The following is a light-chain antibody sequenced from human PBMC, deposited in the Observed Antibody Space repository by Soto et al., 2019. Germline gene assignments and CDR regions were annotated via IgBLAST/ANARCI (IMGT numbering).Light chain of an antibody. Sequence: EIVMTQSPATLSVSPAERATLSCRASQSISTELAWYQQKPGQPPRLLIYSASTRATGVPARFTGSGSGSEFTLTISGLQSEDFAVYYCQQGHNWPLTFGQGTRLEI. CDR1: QSISTE. CDR3: QQGHNWPLT. V-gene: IGKV3-15*01. J-gene: IGKJ2*01. CDR2: SAS.